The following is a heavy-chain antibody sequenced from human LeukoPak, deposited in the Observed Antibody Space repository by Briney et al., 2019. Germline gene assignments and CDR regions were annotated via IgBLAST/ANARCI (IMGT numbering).Heavy chain of an antibody. CDR3: AREGWNLQQENYYYYYMDV. CDR2: ISTYSGNT. D-gene: IGHD1-1*01. Sequence: ASVKVSCKASGYTFTSYGISWVRQAPGQGLEWMEWISTYSGNTKFAQKVQGRVTMTTDTSTSTAYMELRSLRSDDTAVYFCAREGWNLQQENYYYYYMDVWGKGTTVTVSS. CDR1: GYTFTSYG. V-gene: IGHV1-18*01. J-gene: IGHJ6*03.